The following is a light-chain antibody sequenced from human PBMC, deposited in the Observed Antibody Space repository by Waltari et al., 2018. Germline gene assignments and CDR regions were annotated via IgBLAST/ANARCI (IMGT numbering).Light chain of an antibody. Sequence: DIQMTQSPSTLSASVGDRVIFSCRSSQRISKWLAWYQQKPGKAPKLLIYKASTLESGVPSMFSGSGSGTEFTLTISSLQPEDFATYYCQQYNSYSLLSFGGGTKVEIK. CDR1: QRISKW. CDR2: KAS. V-gene: IGKV1-5*03. CDR3: QQYNSYSLLS. J-gene: IGKJ4*01.